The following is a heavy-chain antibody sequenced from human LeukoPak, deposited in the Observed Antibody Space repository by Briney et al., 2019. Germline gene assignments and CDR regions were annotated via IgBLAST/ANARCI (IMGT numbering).Heavy chain of an antibody. J-gene: IGHJ4*02. D-gene: IGHD5-24*01. CDR3: ARPSPPGDGYNPPDH. CDR2: ISHDGRTK. Sequence: GGSLRLSCVVSGFNFDNFAMHWVRQPLSKGLEWVAVISHDGRTKYYADSMKGRITISRDNSKNTLFLQMNNLRSEDTAVYFCARPSPPGDGYNPPDHWGQGTLVTVSS. CDR1: GFNFDNFA. V-gene: IGHV3-30*04.